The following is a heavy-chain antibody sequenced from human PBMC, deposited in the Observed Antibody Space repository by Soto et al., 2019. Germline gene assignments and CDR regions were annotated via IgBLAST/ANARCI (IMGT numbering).Heavy chain of an antibody. Sequence: GGSLRLSCAASGFTFSRNWMTWVRQAPGKGLEWVANIKQDGSEKHYVDSVKGRFTISRDNAKNSLYLQLNNLRAEDTAVYYCARGDQRFSGAYSAFDSWGQGTLVTVSS. CDR3: ARGDQRFSGAYSAFDS. CDR2: IKQDGSEK. CDR1: GFTFSRNW. V-gene: IGHV3-7*05. J-gene: IGHJ4*02. D-gene: IGHD3-10*01.